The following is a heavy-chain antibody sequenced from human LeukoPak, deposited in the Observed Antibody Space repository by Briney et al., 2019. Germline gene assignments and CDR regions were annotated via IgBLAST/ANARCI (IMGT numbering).Heavy chain of an antibody. CDR3: AKDGFMGGGATGAFDY. CDR1: GFTFDDYT. CDR2: ISWDGGST. J-gene: IGHJ4*02. V-gene: IGHV3-43*01. D-gene: IGHD3-16*01. Sequence: GGSLRLSCAASGFTFDDYTMHWVRQAPGKGLEWVSLISWDGGSTYYADSVKGRFTISRDNSKNSLYLQMNSLRTEDTALYYCAKDGFMGGGATGAFDYWGQGTLVTVSS.